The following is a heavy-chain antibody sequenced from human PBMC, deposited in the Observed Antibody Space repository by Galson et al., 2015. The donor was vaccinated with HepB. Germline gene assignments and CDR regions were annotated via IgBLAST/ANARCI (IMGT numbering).Heavy chain of an antibody. V-gene: IGHV1-3*01. D-gene: IGHD1-26*01. CDR2: INAGNGNT. J-gene: IGHJ6*02. CDR3: AREEQGGAKRLYYYYGMDV. Sequence: SVKVSCKASGYTFTSYAMHWVRQAPGQRLEWMGWINAGNGNTKYSQKFQGRVTITRDTSASTAYMELSSLRSEDTAVYYCAREEQGGAKRLYYYYGMDVWGQGTTVTVSS. CDR1: GYTFTSYA.